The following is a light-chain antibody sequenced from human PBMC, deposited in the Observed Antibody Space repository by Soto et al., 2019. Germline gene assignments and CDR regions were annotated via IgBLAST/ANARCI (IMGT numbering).Light chain of an antibody. Sequence: QSALTQPPSASGSPGQSVTISCTGTSSDVGGYNYVSWYQQHPGKVPKLMVYEVNKRPSGVPDRFSGSKSGNTASLTVSGLQAADAADYYCTSYAGGNNVFGTGTKLTVL. CDR3: TSYAGGNNV. V-gene: IGLV2-8*01. CDR1: SSDVGGYNY. J-gene: IGLJ1*01. CDR2: EVN.